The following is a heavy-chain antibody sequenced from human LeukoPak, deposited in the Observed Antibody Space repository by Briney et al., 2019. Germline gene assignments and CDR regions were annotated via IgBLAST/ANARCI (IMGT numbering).Heavy chain of an antibody. Sequence: GGSLRLSCAASGFTVSSYAMTGVRQAPGKGLEWVSAISGSADSTYYADSVKGRFTISRDNSKNTLYLQMNSLRAEDTAVYYCANDQRRVYCSSASCFIDYWGQGTLVTVSS. D-gene: IGHD2-2*01. CDR3: ANDQRRVYCSSASCFIDY. CDR2: ISGSADST. V-gene: IGHV3-23*01. J-gene: IGHJ4*02. CDR1: GFTVSSYA.